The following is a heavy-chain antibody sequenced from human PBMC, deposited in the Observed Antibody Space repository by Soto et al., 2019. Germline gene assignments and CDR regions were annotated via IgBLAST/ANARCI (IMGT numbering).Heavy chain of an antibody. CDR1: GGSISSYY. CDR2: IYYSGST. CDR3: ARDQRLLGFYDYVWGSYRPRGGDAFDI. D-gene: IGHD3-16*02. J-gene: IGHJ3*02. V-gene: IGHV4-59*01. Sequence: SETLSLTCTVSGGSISSYYWSWIRQPPGKGLEWIGYIYYSGSTNYNPSLKSRVTISVDTSKNQFSLKLSSVTAADTAVYYCARDQRLLGFYDYVWGSYRPRGGDAFDIWGQGTMVTVSS.